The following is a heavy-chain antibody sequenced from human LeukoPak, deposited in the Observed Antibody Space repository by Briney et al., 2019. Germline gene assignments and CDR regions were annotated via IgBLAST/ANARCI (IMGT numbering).Heavy chain of an antibody. CDR3: ARDWSPYDGGNSDY. V-gene: IGHV1-69*04. CDR2: IIPILGIA. Sequence: SVKVSCKASGGTFSSYAISWVRQAPGQGLEWMGRIIPILGIANYAQKFQGRVTITADKSTSTAYMELSSLRSEDTAVYYCARDWSPYDGGNSDYWGQGTLVTVSS. CDR1: GGTFSSYA. D-gene: IGHD4-23*01. J-gene: IGHJ4*02.